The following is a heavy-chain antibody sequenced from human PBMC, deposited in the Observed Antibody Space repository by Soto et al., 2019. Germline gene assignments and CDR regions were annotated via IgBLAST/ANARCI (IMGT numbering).Heavy chain of an antibody. D-gene: IGHD5-18*01. J-gene: IGHJ4*02. CDR2: IYYSGST. Sequence: IRQPPGKGLEWIGSIYYSGSTYYNPSLKSRVTISVDTSKNQFSLKLSSVTAADTAVYYCARSPPGTAMVIVAYWGQGTLVTVSS. CDR3: ARSPPGTAMVIVAY. V-gene: IGHV4-39*01.